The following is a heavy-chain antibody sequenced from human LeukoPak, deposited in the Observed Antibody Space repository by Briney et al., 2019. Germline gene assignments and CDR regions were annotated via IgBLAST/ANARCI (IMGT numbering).Heavy chain of an antibody. D-gene: IGHD3-22*01. CDR2: ISGSGGST. CDR3: ARPHYYDSSVVDY. V-gene: IGHV3-23*01. Sequence: GGSLRLFCAASGFTFSSYAMSWVRQAPGKGLEWVSAISGSGGSTYYADSVKGRFTISRDNSKNTLYLQMNSLRAEDTAVYYCARPHYYDSSVVDYWGQGTLVTVSS. CDR1: GFTFSSYA. J-gene: IGHJ4*02.